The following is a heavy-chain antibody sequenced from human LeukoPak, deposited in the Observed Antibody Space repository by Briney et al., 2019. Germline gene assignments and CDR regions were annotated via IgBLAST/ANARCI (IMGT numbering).Heavy chain of an antibody. CDR1: GGSISSGDYY. CDR2: IYYSGST. Sequence: SETLSLTCTVSGGSISSGDYYWSWIRQPPGKGLEWIGYIYYSGSTYYNPSLKSRVTISVDTSKNQFSLKLSSVTAADTAVYYCARASGSSWPEYFQHWGQGTLVTVSS. CDR3: ARASGSSWPEYFQH. D-gene: IGHD6-13*01. J-gene: IGHJ1*01. V-gene: IGHV4-30-4*08.